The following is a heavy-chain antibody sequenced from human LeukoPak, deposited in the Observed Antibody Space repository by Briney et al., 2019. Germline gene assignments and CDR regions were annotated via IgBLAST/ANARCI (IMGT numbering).Heavy chain of an antibody. V-gene: IGHV3-7*01. Sequence: LGGSLRLSCGASVFTMSTYWMSWVRQAPGKGLEWVANIKQDGTEKYYVDSVKGRFTISRDNAKNSVYLQMSSLSVEDTAVYYCAREMGLSDAFDFWGQGTMVTVSS. CDR1: VFTMSTYW. CDR2: IKQDGTEK. J-gene: IGHJ3*01. D-gene: IGHD1-26*01. CDR3: AREMGLSDAFDF.